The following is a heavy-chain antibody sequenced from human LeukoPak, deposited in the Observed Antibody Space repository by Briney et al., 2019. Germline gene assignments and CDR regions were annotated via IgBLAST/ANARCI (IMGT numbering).Heavy chain of an antibody. CDR3: ARRGYYYDSSGYSFDY. V-gene: IGHV5-51*01. CDR1: GYSFTSYW. Sequence: GESLKVSCKGSGYSFTSYWIGWVRQMPGKGLEWMGIIYPGDSDTRYSPSFQGQVTISADKSISTAYLQWSSLKASDTAMYYCARRGYYYDSSGYSFDYWGQGTLVTVSS. D-gene: IGHD3-22*01. J-gene: IGHJ4*02. CDR2: IYPGDSDT.